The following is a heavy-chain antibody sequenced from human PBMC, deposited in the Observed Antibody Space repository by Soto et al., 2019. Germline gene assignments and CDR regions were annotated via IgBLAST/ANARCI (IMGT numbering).Heavy chain of an antibody. CDR3: AKDILVGGITMSADAFDI. V-gene: IGHV3-9*01. D-gene: IGHD3-22*01. CDR2: ISWNSGSI. Sequence: EVQLVESGGGLVQPGRSLRLSCAASGFAFDDYAMHWVRQAPGKGLEWVSGISWNSGSIGYADSVKGRFTISRDNAKNSLYLQMNSLRAEDTALYYCAKDILVGGITMSADAFDIWGQGTMVTVSS. J-gene: IGHJ3*02. CDR1: GFAFDDYA.